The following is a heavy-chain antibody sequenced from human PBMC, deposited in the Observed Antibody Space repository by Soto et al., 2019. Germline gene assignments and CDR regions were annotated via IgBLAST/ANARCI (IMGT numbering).Heavy chain of an antibody. V-gene: IGHV4-39*07. CDR2: MYFSGST. CDR3: ARELEWELLGGCWFDP. CDR1: GGSIRSSSYY. J-gene: IGHJ5*02. Sequence: PSETLSLTCTVSGGSIRSSSYYWGWIRQSPGKGLEWIGSMYFSGSTYNNPSLKSRVTISVDTSKNQFSLKLSSVTAADTAVYYCARELEWELLGGCWFDPWGQGTLVTVSS. D-gene: IGHD1-26*01.